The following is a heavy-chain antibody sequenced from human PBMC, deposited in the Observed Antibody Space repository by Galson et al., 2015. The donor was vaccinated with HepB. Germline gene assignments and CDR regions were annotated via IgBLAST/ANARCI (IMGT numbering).Heavy chain of an antibody. CDR3: TRDSGVGYTMDV. CDR2: INAYSSAI. D-gene: IGHD5-12*01. V-gene: IGHV3-48*02. CDR1: GFTFSSYG. Sequence: SLRLSCAASGFTFSSYGMDWVRQAPGKGLEWVSYINAYSSAIYYADSVKGRFTISRDNAKNSVYLQMHSLREEDTAVYYCTRDSGVGYTMDVWGQGTTVAVS. J-gene: IGHJ6*02.